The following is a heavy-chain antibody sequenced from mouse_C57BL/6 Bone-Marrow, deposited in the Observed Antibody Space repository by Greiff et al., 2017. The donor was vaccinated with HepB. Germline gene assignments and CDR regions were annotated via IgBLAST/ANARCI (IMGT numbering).Heavy chain of an antibody. J-gene: IGHJ1*03. CDR1: GYTFTDYY. Sequence: QVQLQQSGAELVRPGASVKLSCKASGYTFTDYYINWVKQRPGQGLEWIARIYPGSGNTYYNEKFKGKATLTAEKSSSTAYMQLSSLTSEDSAVYFCAITTKWYFDVWGTGTTVTVSS. V-gene: IGHV1-76*01. CDR3: AITTKWYFDV. CDR2: IYPGSGNT. D-gene: IGHD1-1*01.